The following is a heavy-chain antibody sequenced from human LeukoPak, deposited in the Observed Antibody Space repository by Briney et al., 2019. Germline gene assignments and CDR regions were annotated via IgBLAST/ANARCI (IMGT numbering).Heavy chain of an antibody. D-gene: IGHD3-3*01. Sequence: SETLSLTCTVSGGSISSYYWSWIRQPAGKGLEWIGYIYYSGSTNYNSSLKSRATISVDTSKNQFSLKLSSVTAADTAVYYCARRPLDFTKGAFDIWGQGTMVTVSS. CDR1: GGSISSYY. CDR2: IYYSGST. V-gene: IGHV4-59*01. J-gene: IGHJ3*02. CDR3: ARRPLDFTKGAFDI.